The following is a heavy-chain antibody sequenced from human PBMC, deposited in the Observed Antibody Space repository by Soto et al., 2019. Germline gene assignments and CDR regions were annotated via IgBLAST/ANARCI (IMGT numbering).Heavy chain of an antibody. J-gene: IGHJ4*02. Sequence: GASVKVSCKASGYTFTSYAMHWVRQAPGQRLEWMGWINAGNGNTKYSQKFQGRVTITRDTSASTAYMELSSLRSEDTAVYYCARDVNGHVNFDFWGQGTQVTVSS. CDR3: ARDVNGHVNFDF. CDR1: GYTFTSYA. CDR2: INAGNGNT. V-gene: IGHV1-3*01. D-gene: IGHD2-8*01.